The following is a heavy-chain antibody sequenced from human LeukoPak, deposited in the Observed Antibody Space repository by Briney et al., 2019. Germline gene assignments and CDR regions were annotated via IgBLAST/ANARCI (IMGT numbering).Heavy chain of an antibody. J-gene: IGHJ3*02. V-gene: IGHV4-34*01. CDR3: AREADFGEDDSAFDI. CDR2: INHSGSP. Sequence: SETLSLTCAVYGGSFSGYYWSWIRQPPGKGLGWIGEINHSGSPNYNPSLKSRVSISVDSSKKQFSLKLNSVTAADTAVYYCAREADFGEDDSAFDIWGQGTMVSVSS. D-gene: IGHD4-17*01. CDR1: GGSFSGYY.